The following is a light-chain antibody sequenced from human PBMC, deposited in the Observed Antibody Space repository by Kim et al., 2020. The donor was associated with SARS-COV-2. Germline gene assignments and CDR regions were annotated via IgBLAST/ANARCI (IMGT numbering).Light chain of an antibody. Sequence: LSPGDRATLSCRASQGVGNSLAWFQQKPGQAPRLLIFETSNRATGIPARFSGSGSGTAFTLTISSLEPEDFAVYYCQQRYNWPLTFGGGTKVDIK. CDR1: QGVGNS. J-gene: IGKJ4*01. CDR3: QQRYNWPLT. V-gene: IGKV3D-11*01. CDR2: ETS.